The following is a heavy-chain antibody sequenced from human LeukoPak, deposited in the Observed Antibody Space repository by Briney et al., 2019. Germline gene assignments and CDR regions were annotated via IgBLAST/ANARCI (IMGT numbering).Heavy chain of an antibody. J-gene: IGHJ4*02. V-gene: IGHV3-48*01. CDR1: GFTFSSYS. CDR3: ARGGYGDYGTFDY. D-gene: IGHD4-17*01. Sequence: GGSLRLSCAASGFTFSSYSMNWVRQAPGKGLEWVSYISSSSSTIYYADSVKGRFTISRDNAKNSLYLQMNSLRAEDTAVYYCARGGYGDYGTFDYWGQGTLVTVSS. CDR2: ISSSSSTI.